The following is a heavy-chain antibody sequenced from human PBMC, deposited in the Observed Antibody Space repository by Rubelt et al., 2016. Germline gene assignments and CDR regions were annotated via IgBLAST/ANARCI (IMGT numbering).Heavy chain of an antibody. CDR1: GGSISSGGYY. Sequence: QVHLQASGPVLVKPSQTLSLPCTVSGGSISSGGYYWSWIRQHQGKGLEWIGYIYYSGGTYYNPSLKSRVTISVDTSKNQFSLKLSSVTAADTAVYYCARHLTAGDAFDIWGQGTMVTVSS. V-gene: IGHV4-31*03. CDR2: IYYSGGT. J-gene: IGHJ3*02. CDR3: ARHLTAGDAFDI. D-gene: IGHD2-21*02.